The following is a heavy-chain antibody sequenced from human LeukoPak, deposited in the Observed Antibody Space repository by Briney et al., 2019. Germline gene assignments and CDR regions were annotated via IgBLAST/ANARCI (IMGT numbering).Heavy chain of an antibody. J-gene: IGHJ4*02. CDR1: GGSISSYY. Sequence: SETLSLTCTVSGGSISSYYWSGIRQPPGKGLEWIGYIYYSGSTNYNPSLKSRVTISVDTSKNQFSLKLSSVTAADTAVYYCARNGGYSGYDSPDYWGQGTLVTVSS. CDR2: IYYSGST. V-gene: IGHV4-59*01. D-gene: IGHD5-12*01. CDR3: ARNGGYSGYDSPDY.